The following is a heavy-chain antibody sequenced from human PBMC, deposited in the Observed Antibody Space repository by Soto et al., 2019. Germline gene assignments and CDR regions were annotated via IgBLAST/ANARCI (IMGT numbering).Heavy chain of an antibody. J-gene: IGHJ4*02. CDR3: ARDYYYDGSGSFDY. D-gene: IGHD3-22*01. V-gene: IGHV1-2*02. CDR2: INPNSGGT. CDR1: GYTFTGYY. Sequence: ASVKVSCKASGYTFTGYYMHWVRQAPGQGLEWMGWINPNSGGTNYAQKFQGRVTMTRDTSISTAYMELSRLRSDDTAVYYCARDYYYDGSGSFDYWGQGTLVTVSS.